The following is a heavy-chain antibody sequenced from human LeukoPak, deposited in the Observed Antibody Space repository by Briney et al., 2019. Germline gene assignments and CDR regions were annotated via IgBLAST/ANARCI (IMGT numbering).Heavy chain of an antibody. CDR1: GGTFSSYA. D-gene: IGHD2-2*02. V-gene: IGHV1-69*04. CDR3: ARGDRFYTYYFDY. Sequence: SVKVSCKASGGTFSSYAISWVRQAPGQGLEWMGRIIPILGIANYAQKFQGRVAITADKSTSTAYMELSSLRSEDTAVYYCARGDRFYTYYFDYWGQGTLVTVSS. J-gene: IGHJ4*02. CDR2: IIPILGIA.